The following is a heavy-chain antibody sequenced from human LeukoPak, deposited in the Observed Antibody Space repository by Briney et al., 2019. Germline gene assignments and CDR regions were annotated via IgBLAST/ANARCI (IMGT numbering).Heavy chain of an antibody. CDR2: IYYSGST. J-gene: IGHJ6*03. D-gene: IGHD6-13*01. Sequence: SETLSLTCTVSGGSISSSSYYWGWIRQPPGKGLEWIGSIYYSGSTYYNPSLKSRVTISVDTSKNQFSLKLSSVTAADTAVYYCAMYSSSWDYCYYMDVWGKGTTVTVSS. V-gene: IGHV4-39*07. CDR1: GGSISSSSYY. CDR3: AMYSSSWDYCYYMDV.